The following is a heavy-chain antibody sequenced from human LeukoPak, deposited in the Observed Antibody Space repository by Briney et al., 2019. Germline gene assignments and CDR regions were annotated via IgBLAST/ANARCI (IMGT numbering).Heavy chain of an antibody. Sequence: GGSLTLSCAASGFTSSDYYMSWIRQATGKGLEGVSYISSTGITKYYVDSVKGRFTISRDNAENSLYLQMNSLRAEDTAVYYCARGRFKTYYFDYWGQGTLVTVSS. CDR1: GFTSSDYY. D-gene: IGHD3-10*01. J-gene: IGHJ4*02. CDR3: ARGRFKTYYFDY. CDR2: ISSTGITK. V-gene: IGHV3-11*01.